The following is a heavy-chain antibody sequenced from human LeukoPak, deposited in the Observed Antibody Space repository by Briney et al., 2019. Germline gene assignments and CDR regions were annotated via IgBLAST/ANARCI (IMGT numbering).Heavy chain of an antibody. Sequence: GESLKISCKGSGYRFTSYWIGWVRPMPGKGLEWMGIIYPGNSDTRYSPSFQGQVTISADKSTSTAYLQWSSLKASDTAMYYCVRQVAGAAGGIDFWGLGTLVTVSS. CDR2: IYPGNSDT. CDR1: GYRFTSYW. V-gene: IGHV5-51*01. J-gene: IGHJ4*02. CDR3: VRQVAGAAGGIDF. D-gene: IGHD6-19*01.